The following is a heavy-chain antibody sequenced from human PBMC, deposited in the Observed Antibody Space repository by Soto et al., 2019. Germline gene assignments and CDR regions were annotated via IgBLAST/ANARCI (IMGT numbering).Heavy chain of an antibody. Sequence: SVKVSCKVSGYTHTELSMHWVRQAPGKGLEWMGGFDPEDGETIYAQKFQGRVTMTEDTSTDTAYMELSSLRSEDTAVYYCATGGSCYDLHGIGLDFWGQGTLVTVSS. CDR2: FDPEDGET. CDR1: GYTHTELS. V-gene: IGHV1-24*01. J-gene: IGHJ4*02. CDR3: ATGGSCYDLHGIGLDF. D-gene: IGHD2-15*01.